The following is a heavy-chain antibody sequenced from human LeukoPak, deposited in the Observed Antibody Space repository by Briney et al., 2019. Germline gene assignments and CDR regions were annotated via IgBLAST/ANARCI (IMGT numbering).Heavy chain of an antibody. J-gene: IGHJ4*02. CDR2: TNPNSGNT. D-gene: IGHD5-12*01. Sequence: ASVKVSCKASGYTFTSYDINWVRQATGQGLEWMGWTNPNSGNTGYAQKFQGRVTMTRNTSISTAYMELSSLRSEDTAVYYCASSVDIVATEPYYFDYWGQGTLVTVSS. CDR1: GYTFTSYD. CDR3: ASSVDIVATEPYYFDY. V-gene: IGHV1-8*01.